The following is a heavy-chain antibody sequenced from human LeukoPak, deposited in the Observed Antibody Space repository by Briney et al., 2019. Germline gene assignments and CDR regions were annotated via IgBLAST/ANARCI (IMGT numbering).Heavy chain of an antibody. V-gene: IGHV4-34*01. Sequence: SETLSLTCAVYGGSFSGYYWSWIRQPPGKGLEWIGEINHSGSTNYNPSLKSRVTISVDTSKNQFSLKLSSVTAADTAVYYCARLPGYYDILTGPSMYYFDYWGQGTLVTVSS. D-gene: IGHD3-9*01. J-gene: IGHJ4*02. CDR2: INHSGST. CDR1: GGSFSGYY. CDR3: ARLPGYYDILTGPSMYYFDY.